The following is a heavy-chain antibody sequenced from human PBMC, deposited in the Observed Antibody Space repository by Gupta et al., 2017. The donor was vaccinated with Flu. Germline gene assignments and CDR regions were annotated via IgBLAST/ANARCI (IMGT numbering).Heavy chain of an antibody. CDR2: ISGRGTTI. D-gene: IGHD3-22*01. Sequence: VRQVPGKGLEWVSYISGRGTTIYYADSVKGRFTISRDNAKNSLYLQMNSLRAEDTAVYYCASYYYDNDDTHFWGQGTLVTVSS. V-gene: IGHV3-48*01. J-gene: IGHJ4*02. CDR3: ASYYYDNDDTHF.